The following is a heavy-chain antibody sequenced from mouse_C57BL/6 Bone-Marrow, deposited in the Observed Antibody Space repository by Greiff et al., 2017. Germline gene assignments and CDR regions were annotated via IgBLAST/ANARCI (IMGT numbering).Heavy chain of an antibody. CDR2: IYPGSGST. CDR3: ARRGLLRYPDYFDY. Sequence: QVQLQQPGAELVKPGASVKMSCKASGYTFTSYCITWVKQRPGQGLEWIGDIYPGSGSTNYNEKFKSKATLTVDTSSSTAYMQLSSLTSEDSAVDYCARRGLLRYPDYFDYWGQGTTLTVSS. D-gene: IGHD1-1*01. V-gene: IGHV1-55*01. J-gene: IGHJ2*01. CDR1: GYTFTSYC.